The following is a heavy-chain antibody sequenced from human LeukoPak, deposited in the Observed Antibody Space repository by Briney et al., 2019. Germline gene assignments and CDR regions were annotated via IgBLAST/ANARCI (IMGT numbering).Heavy chain of an antibody. V-gene: IGHV4-59*08. D-gene: IGHD3-10*01. CDR1: GGSISSYY. CDR3: ARHSNYGSGSYYRYWFDP. CDR2: IYYSGST. J-gene: IGHJ5*02. Sequence: SETLSLTCTVSGGSISSYYWSWIRQPPGEGLEWIGYIYYSGSTNYNPSLKSRVTISVDTSKNQFSLKLSSVTAADTAVYYCARHSNYGSGSYYRYWFDPWGQGTLVTVSS.